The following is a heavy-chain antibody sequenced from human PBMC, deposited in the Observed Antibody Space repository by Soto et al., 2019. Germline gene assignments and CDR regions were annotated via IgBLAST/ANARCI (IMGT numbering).Heavy chain of an antibody. CDR1: VFTFSSYG. Sequence: LRLSCAASVFTFSSYGMHWVRQAPGKGLEWVAVISYDGSNKYYADSVKGRFTISRDNSKNTLYLQMNSLRAEDTAVYYCAKGKIAAAGTPWGQGTLVTVSS. CDR3: AKGKIAAAGTP. CDR2: ISYDGSNK. J-gene: IGHJ5*02. D-gene: IGHD6-13*01. V-gene: IGHV3-30*18.